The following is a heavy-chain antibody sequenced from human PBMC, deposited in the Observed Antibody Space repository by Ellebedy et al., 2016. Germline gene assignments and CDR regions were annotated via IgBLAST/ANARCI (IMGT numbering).Heavy chain of an antibody. Sequence: GESLKISCAASGFTFNSHYMHWVRQAPGKGLEWVAIMSSDGSDKRYADSVRGRFTISRDNSKNTLYLQMNSLRSEDTAVYYCAKDRTGGWSFDYWGQGTQVTASS. J-gene: IGHJ4*02. CDR1: GFTFNSHY. V-gene: IGHV3-30*18. CDR2: MSSDGSDK. CDR3: AKDRTGGWSFDY. D-gene: IGHD6-19*01.